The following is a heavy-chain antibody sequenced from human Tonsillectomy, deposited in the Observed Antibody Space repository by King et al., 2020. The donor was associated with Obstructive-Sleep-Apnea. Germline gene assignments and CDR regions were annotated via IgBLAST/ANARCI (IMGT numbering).Heavy chain of an antibody. CDR3: ARNQRSGSSAWHWDS. V-gene: IGHV3-72*01. Sequence: VQLVESVGGLVQPGVSLRLSCAASGFTVSDHYMDWVRQAPGTWLEWGARARGKDNSYTTEYAASEKGRFTIRRYDSQNSLYLQMNSLKTEDTAVYFCARNQRSGSSAWHWDSWGQGTLVTVSS. CDR2: ARGKDNSYTT. CDR1: GFTVSDHY. J-gene: IGHJ4*02. D-gene: IGHD6-19*01.